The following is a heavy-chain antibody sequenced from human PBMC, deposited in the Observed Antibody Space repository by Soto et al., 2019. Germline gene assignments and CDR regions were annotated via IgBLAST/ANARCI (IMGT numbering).Heavy chain of an antibody. Sequence: EVQLVESGGGSVQPGGSLRLSCAASGFTFSTFSMNWVRQAPGRGLEWISYIRGGGRPISYADAVKGRFTISRDNAKNSLYLQMDSLTDEDTAVYNSARDLGWAFDSWGQGTLVTVSS. CDR2: IRGGGRPI. D-gene: IGHD6-19*01. V-gene: IGHV3-48*02. CDR3: ARDLGWAFDS. J-gene: IGHJ4*02. CDR1: GFTFSTFS.